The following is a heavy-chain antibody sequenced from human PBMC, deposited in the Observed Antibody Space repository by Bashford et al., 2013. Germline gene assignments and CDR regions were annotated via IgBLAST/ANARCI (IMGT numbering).Heavy chain of an antibody. Sequence: VRQAPGKGLVWVSRIKSDGSSLSYADSVKGRFTISRDNAKNMVYLQMNSLTVEDTALYYCSRPSVGTVDSWGLGTLVTVSS. V-gene: IGHV3-74*01. CDR2: IKSDGSSL. D-gene: IGHD3/OR15-3a*01. J-gene: IGHJ4*02. CDR3: SRPSVGTVDS.